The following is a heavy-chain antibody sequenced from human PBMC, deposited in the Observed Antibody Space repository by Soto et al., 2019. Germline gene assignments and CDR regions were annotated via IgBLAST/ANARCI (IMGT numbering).Heavy chain of an antibody. J-gene: IGHJ4*02. CDR2: IFSNDEK. CDR1: GFSLSNARMG. Sequence: QDTLKESGPVLVKPTETLTLTCTVSGFSLSNARMGVSWIRQPPGKALEWLAHIFSNDEKSYSTSLKSRLTISKDTSKSQVVLTMTNMDPVDTATYYCARIARYSSGWAYRYYFDYWGQGTLVTVSS. V-gene: IGHV2-26*01. CDR3: ARIARYSSGWAYRYYFDY. D-gene: IGHD6-19*01.